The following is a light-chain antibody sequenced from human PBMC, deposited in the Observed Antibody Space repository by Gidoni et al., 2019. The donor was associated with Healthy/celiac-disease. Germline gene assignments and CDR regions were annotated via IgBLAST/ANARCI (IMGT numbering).Light chain of an antibody. Sequence: EIVLTHSPATLSLSPGERATLSCRASQSVSSYLAWYQQKPGQAPRLLIYDASNRATGIPARFSGSGSGTDFTLTISSLEPEDFEVYYCQQRSTFGQGTRLEIK. J-gene: IGKJ5*01. CDR3: QQRST. CDR2: DAS. CDR1: QSVSSY. V-gene: IGKV3-11*01.